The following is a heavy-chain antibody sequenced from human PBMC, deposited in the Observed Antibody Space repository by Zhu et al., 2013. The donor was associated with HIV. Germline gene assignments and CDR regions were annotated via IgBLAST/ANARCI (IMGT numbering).Heavy chain of an antibody. D-gene: IGHD2-21*02. Sequence: EVQLVQSGAEVKKPGATVKISCKVSGYTFTDYYMHWVQQAPGKGLEWMGLVDPEDGETIYAEKFQGRVTITADTSTDTAYMELSSLRSEDTAVYYCATGHLAYCGGDCEYYYYYGMDVWGRRDHGHRLL. V-gene: IGHV1-69-2*01. CDR1: GYTFTDYY. J-gene: IGHJ6*02. CDR3: ATGHLAYCGGDCEYYYYYGMDV. CDR2: VDPEDGET.